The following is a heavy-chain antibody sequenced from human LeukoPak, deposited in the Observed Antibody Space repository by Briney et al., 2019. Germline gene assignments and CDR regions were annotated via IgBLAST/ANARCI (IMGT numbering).Heavy chain of an antibody. CDR1: GGSISSSSYY. J-gene: IGHJ4*02. CDR3: ARDTGVAVAGTAVDY. Sequence: SETLSLTCTVSGGSISSSSYYWGWIRQPPGKGLEWIGSIYYSGSTYYNPSLKSRVTISVDTSKNQFSLKLSSVTAADTAVYYCARDTGVAVAGTAVDYWGQGTLVTVSS. V-gene: IGHV4-39*07. CDR2: IYYSGST. D-gene: IGHD6-19*01.